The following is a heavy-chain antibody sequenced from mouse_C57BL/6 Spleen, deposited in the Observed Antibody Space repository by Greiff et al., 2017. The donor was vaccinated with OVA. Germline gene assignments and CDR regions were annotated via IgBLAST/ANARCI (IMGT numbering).Heavy chain of an antibody. Sequence: QVQLQQSGAELVRPGASVKLSCKASGYTFTDYYINWVKQRPGQGLEWIARIYPGSGNTYYNEKFKGKATLTAEKSSSTAYMQLSSLTSEDSAVYFCARETGTDWYFDVWGTGTTVTVSS. CDR2: IYPGSGNT. CDR1: GYTFTDYY. J-gene: IGHJ1*03. D-gene: IGHD4-1*01. V-gene: IGHV1-76*01. CDR3: ARETGTDWYFDV.